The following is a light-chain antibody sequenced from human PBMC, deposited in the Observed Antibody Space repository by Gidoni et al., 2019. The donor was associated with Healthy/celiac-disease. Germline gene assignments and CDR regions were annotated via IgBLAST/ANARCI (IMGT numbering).Light chain of an antibody. V-gene: IGKV4-1*01. CDR3: QQYYSTPLT. CDR1: QSVLYSSNNKNY. J-gene: IGKJ4*01. CDR2: WAS. Sequence: SLGERATINCKSSQSVLYSSNNKNYLAWYQQKPGQPPKLLIYWASTRESGVPDRFSGSGSGTDFTLTISSLQAEDVAVYYCQQYYSTPLTFGGGTKVEIK.